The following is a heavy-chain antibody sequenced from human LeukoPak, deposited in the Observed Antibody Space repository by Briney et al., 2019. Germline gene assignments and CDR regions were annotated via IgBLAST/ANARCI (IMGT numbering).Heavy chain of an antibody. V-gene: IGHV1-2*06. CDR2: INPNSGGT. Sequence: ASVKVSCKASGYTFTGHYMHWVRQAPGQGLEWMGRINPNSGGTNYAQKFQGRVTMTRDTSISTAYMELSRLRSDDTAVYYCARDPEDIGTHDYYYYGMDVWGQGTTVTVSS. D-gene: IGHD2-15*01. CDR1: GYTFTGHY. J-gene: IGHJ6*02. CDR3: ARDPEDIGTHDYYYYGMDV.